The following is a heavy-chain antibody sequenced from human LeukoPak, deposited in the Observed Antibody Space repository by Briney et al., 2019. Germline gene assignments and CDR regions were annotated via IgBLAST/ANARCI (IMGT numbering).Heavy chain of an antibody. V-gene: IGHV1-46*01. D-gene: IGHD6-19*01. CDR1: GYTFTSYY. CDR3: ARLTAVAGLYYYGMDV. Sequence: GASVKVSCKASGYTFTSYYMHWVRQAPGQGLEWMGIINPSGGSTSYAQKFQGRVTMTRDTSTSTVYMELSSLRSEDTAVYYCARLTAVAGLYYYGMDVWGQGTTVTVSS. J-gene: IGHJ6*02. CDR2: INPSGGST.